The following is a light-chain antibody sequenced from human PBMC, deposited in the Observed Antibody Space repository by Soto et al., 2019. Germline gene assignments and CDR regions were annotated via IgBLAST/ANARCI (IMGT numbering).Light chain of an antibody. CDR3: NSRGGSRPYYV. Sequence: QSVLTQPASVSGSPGQSITISCTGTSSDIGAYNSVSWYQQYPGRAPKLMIYEVSNRPSGVSARFSASKSGNTAPLTISGLQAEDEGDYYCNSRGGSRPYYVFGTGTKVTVL. J-gene: IGLJ1*01. CDR2: EVS. V-gene: IGLV2-14*01. CDR1: SSDIGAYNS.